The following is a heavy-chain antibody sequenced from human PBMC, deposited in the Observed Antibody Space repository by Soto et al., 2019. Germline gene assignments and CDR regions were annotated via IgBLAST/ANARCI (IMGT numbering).Heavy chain of an antibody. V-gene: IGHV3-49*04. D-gene: IGHD3-22*01. J-gene: IGHJ4*02. CDR2: IRNTPYGGTT. Sequence: GGSLRLSCNCSGFRFSEHAMTWVRQAPGKGLEWVGFIRNTPYGGTTDYAASVRGRFTISRDDSESIAYLQMNSLRAEDTAVYYCANSDSSGYYQYWGQGTLVTVSS. CDR1: GFRFSEHA. CDR3: ANSDSSGYYQY.